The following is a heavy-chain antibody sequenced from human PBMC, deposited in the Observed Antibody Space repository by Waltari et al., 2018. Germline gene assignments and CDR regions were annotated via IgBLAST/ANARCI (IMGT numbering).Heavy chain of an antibody. D-gene: IGHD3-22*01. CDR1: GFTFSSSS. Sequence: EVQLVESGGGLVQPGGSLRLSCAASGFTFSSSSINWVRQGPGKGLEWVSFISCSTVTIYYADSVKGRFTISRDSAKNSVYLQMNSLRAEDTAVYYCARSRSYYDCSGYDAFDIWGQGTMVAVSS. V-gene: IGHV3-48*04. J-gene: IGHJ3*02. CDR2: ISCSTVTI. CDR3: ARSRSYYDCSGYDAFDI.